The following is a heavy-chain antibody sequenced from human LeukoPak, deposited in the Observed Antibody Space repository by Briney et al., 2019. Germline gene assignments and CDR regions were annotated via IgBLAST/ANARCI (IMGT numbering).Heavy chain of an antibody. V-gene: IGHV4-34*01. J-gene: IGHJ4*02. D-gene: IGHD6-13*01. Sequence: PSETLSLTCAVSGGSFSGYYWSWIRQPPGKGLEWIGEINHSGSTNYNPSLKSRVTISVDTSKNQFSLKLSSVTAADTAVYYCARVRSRYSGSWLYYWGQGTLVTASS. CDR1: GGSFSGYY. CDR2: INHSGST. CDR3: ARVRSRYSGSWLYY.